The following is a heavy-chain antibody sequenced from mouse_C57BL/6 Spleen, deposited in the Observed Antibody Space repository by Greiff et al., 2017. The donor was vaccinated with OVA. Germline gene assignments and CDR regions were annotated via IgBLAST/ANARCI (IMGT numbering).Heavy chain of an antibody. CDR2: ISNGGGST. Sequence: DVMLVESGGGLVQPGGSLKLSCAASGFTFSDYYMYWVRQTPEKRLEWVAYISNGGGSTYYPDTVKGRFTISRDNAKNTLYLQMGRLKSEDTAMYYYARQGGYDWYFDVWGTGTTVTVSS. D-gene: IGHD2-2*01. J-gene: IGHJ1*03. CDR3: ARQGGYDWYFDV. CDR1: GFTFSDYY. V-gene: IGHV5-12*01.